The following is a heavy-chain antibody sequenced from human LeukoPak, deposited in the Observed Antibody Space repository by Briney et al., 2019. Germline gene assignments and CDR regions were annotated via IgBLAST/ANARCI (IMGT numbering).Heavy chain of an antibody. CDR2: ISGSGGST. Sequence: PGGSLRLSCAASGFTFSSYAMSWVRQAPGKGLEWVSAISGSGGSTYYAGSVKGRFTISRDNSKNTLYLQMNSLRSDDTAVYYCAQGGSEIYYFYHGMDVWGRGTTVTVSS. J-gene: IGHJ6*02. D-gene: IGHD3-10*01. CDR1: GFTFSSYA. V-gene: IGHV3-23*01. CDR3: AQGGSEIYYFYHGMDV.